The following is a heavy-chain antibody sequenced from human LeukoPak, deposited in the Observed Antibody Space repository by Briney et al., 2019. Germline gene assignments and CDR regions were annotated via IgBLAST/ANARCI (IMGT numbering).Heavy chain of an antibody. Sequence: GASVKVSCKASGYTFTSYGISWVRQAPGQGLEWMGWISAYNGNTNYAQKLQGRVTMTTDTSTSTAYMELRSLRSDDTAVYYCARDLKPSTVTTGVYWGQGTLVTVSS. D-gene: IGHD4-17*01. CDR3: ARDLKPSTVTTGVY. CDR2: ISAYNGNT. CDR1: GYTFTSYG. V-gene: IGHV1-18*01. J-gene: IGHJ4*02.